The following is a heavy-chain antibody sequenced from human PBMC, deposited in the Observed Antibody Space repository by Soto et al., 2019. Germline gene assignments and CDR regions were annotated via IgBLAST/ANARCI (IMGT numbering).Heavy chain of an antibody. CDR3: ARDGVAVTPGRCGY. J-gene: IGHJ4*02. CDR1: GYTFTNYA. Sequence: AASVKVSCKASGYTFTNYAVTWVRQAPGQGLEWMGWIHVYNGNTKYAQKFQGRVTMTTDTSTNTVYMELRSLTSADTAVYYCARDGVAVTPGRCGYWGQGTLVTVSS. D-gene: IGHD4-4*01. CDR2: IHVYNGNT. V-gene: IGHV1-18*01.